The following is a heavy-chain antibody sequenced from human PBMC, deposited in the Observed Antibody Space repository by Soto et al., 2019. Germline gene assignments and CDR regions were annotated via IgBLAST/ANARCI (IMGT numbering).Heavy chain of an antibody. CDR2: IYYSGST. CDR1: GGSISSSSYY. D-gene: IGHD3-10*01. J-gene: IGHJ4*02. V-gene: IGHV4-39*01. Sequence: QLQLQESGPGLVKPSETLSLTCTVSGGSISSSSYYWGWIRQPPGKGLEWIGSIYYSGSTYYNPSLKSRVTISVDTSKNQFSLKLSSVTAADTAVYYCARHGSWKWFGELSLGSADYWGQGTLVTVSS. CDR3: ARHGSWKWFGELSLGSADY.